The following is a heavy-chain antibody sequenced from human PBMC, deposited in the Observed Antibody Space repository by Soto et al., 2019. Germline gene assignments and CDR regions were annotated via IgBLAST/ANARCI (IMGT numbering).Heavy chain of an antibody. CDR1: GFTFTAYA. CDR2: VSGRADDT. V-gene: IGHV3-23*01. J-gene: IGHJ4*02. Sequence: EVQLLESGGGLVQPGGPLRLSCPASGFTFTAYAMSWVRQAPGKGLEWISIVSGRADDTKYADSVKGRFTISRDNSKNTVYLQMDSLRAEDTAIYYCAKGSCSGGSCFRFDYWGQGTLVTVSS. D-gene: IGHD2-15*01. CDR3: AKGSCSGGSCFRFDY.